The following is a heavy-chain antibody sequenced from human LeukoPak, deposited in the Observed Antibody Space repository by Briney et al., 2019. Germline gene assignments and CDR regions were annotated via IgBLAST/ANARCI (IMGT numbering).Heavy chain of an antibody. CDR1: GGSISSSSYY. J-gene: IGHJ4*02. CDR2: IYYSGST. Sequence: SETLSLTCTVSGGSISSSSYYWGWIRQPPGKGLEWIGSIYYSGSTYYNPSLKSRVTISVDTSKNQFSLKLSSVTAADTAVYYCARLGYDILTGYYSFRSEFDYWGQGTLVTVSS. D-gene: IGHD3-9*01. CDR3: ARLGYDILTGYYSFRSEFDY. V-gene: IGHV4-39*01.